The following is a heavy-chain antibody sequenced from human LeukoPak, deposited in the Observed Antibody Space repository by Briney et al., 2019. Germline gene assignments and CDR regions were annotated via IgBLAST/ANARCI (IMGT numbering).Heavy chain of an antibody. CDR2: ISGSGGST. V-gene: IGHV3-23*01. D-gene: IGHD7-27*01. CDR3: AKDGLSSWGSGDPWWYFDL. CDR1: GFTFSSYA. Sequence: PGGSLRLSCAASGFTFSSYAMSWVRQAPGKGLEWVSAISGSGGSTYYADSVKGRFTISRDNSKNTLYLQMNSLRAEDTAVYYCAKDGLSSWGSGDPWWYFDLWGRGTLVTVSS. J-gene: IGHJ2*01.